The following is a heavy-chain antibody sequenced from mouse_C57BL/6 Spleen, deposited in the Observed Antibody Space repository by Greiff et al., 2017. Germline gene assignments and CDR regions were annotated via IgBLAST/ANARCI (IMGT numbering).Heavy chain of an antibody. J-gene: IGHJ1*03. CDR1: GYTFTDYY. D-gene: IGHD1-1*01. CDR3: ARRPLYGGYFDV. Sequence: VQLQQSGPELVKPGASVKMSCKASGYTFTDYYMHWVKQSHGKSLEWIGYIYPNNGGNGSNQKFKGKATWTVDKSSSTAYMELRSLTSEDSAVYYWARRPLYGGYFDVWGTGTTVTVAS. CDR2: IYPNNGGN. V-gene: IGHV1-34*01.